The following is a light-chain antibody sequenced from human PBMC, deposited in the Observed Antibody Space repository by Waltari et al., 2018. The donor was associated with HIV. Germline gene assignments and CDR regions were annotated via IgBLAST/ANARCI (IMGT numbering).Light chain of an antibody. Sequence: EIVLTQSPATLSLSPGERATLSCTASENISHYLGWYQQRPGQAPRLLIHDASNRAPGVPDRFTGSGSEKYFTLTISSLEAEDFAVYFCQQRRDWPLTFGGGTKVEIK. CDR1: ENISHY. CDR2: DAS. V-gene: IGKV3-11*01. CDR3: QQRRDWPLT. J-gene: IGKJ4*01.